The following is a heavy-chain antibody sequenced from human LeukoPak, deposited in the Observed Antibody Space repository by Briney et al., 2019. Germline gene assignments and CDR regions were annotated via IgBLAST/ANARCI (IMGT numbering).Heavy chain of an antibody. D-gene: IGHD6-13*01. CDR2: INSDGSST. Sequence: GGSLRLSCAASGFTFSSYWMHWVRQAPRKGLVWVSRINSDGSSTSYADSVKGRFTISRDNAKNTLYLQMNSLRAEDTAVYYCARLAAATTFRIYYYYMDVWGKGTTVTVSS. V-gene: IGHV3-74*01. CDR1: GFTFSSYW. J-gene: IGHJ6*03. CDR3: ARLAAATTFRIYYYYMDV.